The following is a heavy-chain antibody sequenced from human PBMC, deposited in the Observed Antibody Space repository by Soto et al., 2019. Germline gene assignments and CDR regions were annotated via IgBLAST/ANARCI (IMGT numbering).Heavy chain of an antibody. V-gene: IGHV2-5*02. CDR2: IYWDDDQ. J-gene: IGHJ4*02. D-gene: IGHD5-12*01. CDR1: GFSLTTSGVG. Sequence: SGPTLVNPTQTLTLTFTFSGFSLTTSGVGVGWIRQPPGKALEWLAVIYWDDDQRYSPSLRNRLSVTKDTTRNQVVLTMTNMDPVDTGTYYCARRRIYNGYDSWGRGTPVTVSS. CDR3: ARRRIYNGYDS.